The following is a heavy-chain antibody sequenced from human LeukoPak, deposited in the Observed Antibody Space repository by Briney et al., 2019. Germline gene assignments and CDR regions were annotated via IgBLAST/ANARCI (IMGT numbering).Heavy chain of an antibody. D-gene: IGHD3-9*01. V-gene: IGHV3-53*04. CDR3: ARRLRYFDWLSRDYYYGVDV. CDR1: GFTVSSNY. J-gene: IGHJ6*02. CDR2: IYSGGST. Sequence: GGSLRLSCAASGFTVSSNYMSWVRQAPGKGLEWVSVIYSGGSTYYADSVKGRFTISRHNSKNTLYLQMNSLRAEDTAVYYCARRLRYFDWLSRDYYYGVDVWGQGTTVTVSS.